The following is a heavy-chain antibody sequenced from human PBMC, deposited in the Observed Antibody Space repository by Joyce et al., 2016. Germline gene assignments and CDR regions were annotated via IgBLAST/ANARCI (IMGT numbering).Heavy chain of an antibody. CDR3: ARSSYTNGIFDY. Sequence: EVQLVESGGGLVKPGGSLRLSCAASGFTFSSYSRSWVRQAPGKGLECVSSLSSSSSYIKYTDSVKGRFTIYRDNAKNSLYLQMNSLRVEDTAVYYCARSSYTNGIFDYWGQGTLVTVSS. CDR1: GFTFSSYS. D-gene: IGHD2-8*01. CDR2: LSSSSSYI. J-gene: IGHJ4*02. V-gene: IGHV3-21*01.